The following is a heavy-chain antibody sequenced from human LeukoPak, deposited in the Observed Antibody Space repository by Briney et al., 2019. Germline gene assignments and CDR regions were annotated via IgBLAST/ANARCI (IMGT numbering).Heavy chain of an antibody. CDR2: ISSNGDST. CDR3: ARSGELSSGYQYNWFDP. Sequence: PGGSLRLSCAASGLTFSSYAMHWVRQAPGKGLEYVSAISSNGDSTYYANSVKGRFTISRDNSKNTLYLQMGSLRAEDMAVYYCARSGELSSGYQYNWFDPWGQGTLVTVSS. J-gene: IGHJ5*02. D-gene: IGHD3-22*01. V-gene: IGHV3-64*01. CDR1: GLTFSSYA.